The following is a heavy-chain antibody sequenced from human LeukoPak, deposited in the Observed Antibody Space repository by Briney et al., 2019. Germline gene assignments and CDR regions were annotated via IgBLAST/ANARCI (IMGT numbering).Heavy chain of an antibody. D-gene: IGHD2-15*01. V-gene: IGHV3-64*01. Sequence: GGSLRLSCAASGFTFSSYAMHWARQAPGKGLEYVSAISSNGGSTYYANSVKGRFTISRDNFKNTLYLQMGSLRAEDMAVYYCARGHYSFGLRGPPLDYWGQGTLVTVSS. CDR1: GFTFSSYA. J-gene: IGHJ4*02. CDR3: ARGHYSFGLRGPPLDY. CDR2: ISSNGGST.